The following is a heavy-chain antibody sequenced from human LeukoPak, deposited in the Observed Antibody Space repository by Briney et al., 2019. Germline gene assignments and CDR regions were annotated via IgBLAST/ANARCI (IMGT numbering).Heavy chain of an antibody. CDR2: IIPIFGTA. D-gene: IGHD5-24*01. V-gene: IGHV1-69*05. CDR3: ASASPGRDGYNYWFDP. J-gene: IGHJ5*02. Sequence: ASVKVSCKASGVTFSSYAISWVRQAPGQGLEWMGGIIPIFGTANYAQKFQGRVTITTDESTSTAYMELSSLRSEDTAVYYCASASPGRDGYNYWFDPWGQGTLVTVSS. CDR1: GVTFSSYA.